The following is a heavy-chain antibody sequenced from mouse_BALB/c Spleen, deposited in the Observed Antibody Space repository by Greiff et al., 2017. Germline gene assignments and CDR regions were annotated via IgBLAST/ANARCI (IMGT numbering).Heavy chain of an antibody. J-gene: IGHJ2*01. D-gene: IGHD1-2*01. CDR1: GFTFSSYG. CDR3: AREGTTATDY. Sequence: EVKLLESGGDLVKPGGSLKLSCAASGFTFSSYGMSWVRQTPDKRLEWVATISSGGSYTYYPDSVKGRFTISRDNAKNTLYLQMSSLKSEDTAMYYCAREGTTATDYWGQGTTLTVSS. V-gene: IGHV5-6*01. CDR2: ISSGGSYT.